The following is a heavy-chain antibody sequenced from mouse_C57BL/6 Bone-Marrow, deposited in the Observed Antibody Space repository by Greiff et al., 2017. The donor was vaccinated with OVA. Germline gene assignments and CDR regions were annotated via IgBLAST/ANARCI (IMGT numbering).Heavy chain of an antibody. CDR2: ISNGGGST. CDR1: GFTFSDYY. CDR3: ARRGYYGSSFDY. V-gene: IGHV5-12*01. Sequence: EVQLVESGGGLVQPGGSLKLSCAASGFTFSDYYMYWVRQTPEKRLEWVAYISNGGGSTYYPDTVKGRFTISRDNAKNTLYLQMSRLKSEDTAMYYGARRGYYGSSFDYWGQGTTLTVSS. J-gene: IGHJ2*01. D-gene: IGHD1-1*01.